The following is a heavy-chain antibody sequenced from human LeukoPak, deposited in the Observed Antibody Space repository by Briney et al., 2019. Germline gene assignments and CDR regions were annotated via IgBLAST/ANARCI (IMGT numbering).Heavy chain of an antibody. CDR3: AREEQLRAGFDY. V-gene: IGHV4-34*01. D-gene: IGHD4-23*01. J-gene: IGHJ4*02. CDR1: GGSFSGYY. Sequence: SETLSLTCAVYGGSFSGYYWSWIRQPPGKGLEWIGEINHSGSTNYNPSLKSRVTISVDTSKNQFSLKLSSVTAADTAVYYCAREEQLRAGFDYWGQGTLVTVSS. CDR2: INHSGST.